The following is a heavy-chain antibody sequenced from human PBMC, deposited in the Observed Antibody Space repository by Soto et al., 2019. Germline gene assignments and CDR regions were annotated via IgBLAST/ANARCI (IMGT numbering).Heavy chain of an antibody. CDR3: ASFYESRDYSSAFLL. D-gene: IGHD3-22*01. CDR1: GVSIRSNNYY. V-gene: IGHV4-30-4*01. Sequence: SETLSLTCTVSGVSIRSNNYYWNWIRQPPGKGLEWLGYISYSGKSYQSPSLKTRLAISEDMSKNQFSLRLSSVTAADTAMYFCASFYESRDYSSAFLLWGPGAMVTVSS. J-gene: IGHJ3*01. CDR2: ISYSGKS.